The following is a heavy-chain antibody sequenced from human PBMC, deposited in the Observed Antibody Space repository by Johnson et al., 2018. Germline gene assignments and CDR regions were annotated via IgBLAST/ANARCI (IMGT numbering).Heavy chain of an antibody. Sequence: QVQLVESGGGVVQXGRSXRLXCAASGITFSPYDMHWVRQAPGKGLEWVALMSYDGSNKFYADSVEGGFTISRDNAKDTLYLQMNSLRGEDRAVYYCVRDPPRSTPAFDLWGQGTMVTVSS. J-gene: IGHJ3*01. CDR3: VRDPPRSTPAFDL. CDR2: MSYDGSNK. V-gene: IGHV3-30*03. D-gene: IGHD6-13*01. CDR1: GITFSPYD.